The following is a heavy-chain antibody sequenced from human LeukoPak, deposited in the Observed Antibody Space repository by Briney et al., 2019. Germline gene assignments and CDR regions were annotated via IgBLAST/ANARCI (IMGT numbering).Heavy chain of an antibody. J-gene: IGHJ4*02. CDR3: ARLYSSLPPDY. D-gene: IGHD6-6*01. V-gene: IGHV4-39*02. Sequence: SETLSLTYTVSGGSISSSNYYWGWIRQPPGKGLEWIGSIYYSGSTYYNPSLKSRVTISVDTSKNHFSLRLTSVTAADTAVYYCARLYSSLPPDYWGQGTLVTVSS. CDR1: GGSISSSNYY. CDR2: IYYSGST.